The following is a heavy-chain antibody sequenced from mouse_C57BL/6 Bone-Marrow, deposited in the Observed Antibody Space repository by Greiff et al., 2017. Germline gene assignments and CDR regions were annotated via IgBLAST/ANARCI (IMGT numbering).Heavy chain of an antibody. Sequence: LEESGAELARPGASVKLSCKASGYTFTSYGIRWVKQRTGQGLEWIGGIYPRSGNTYYNQKFKGQATLTADKSSRTAYMELRSLTSDDSAVDFYAGVNYYDYDEGLAYWGQGTLVTVSA. D-gene: IGHD2-4*01. CDR3: AGVNYYDYDEGLAY. J-gene: IGHJ3*01. CDR2: IYPRSGNT. CDR1: GYTFTSYG. V-gene: IGHV1-81*01.